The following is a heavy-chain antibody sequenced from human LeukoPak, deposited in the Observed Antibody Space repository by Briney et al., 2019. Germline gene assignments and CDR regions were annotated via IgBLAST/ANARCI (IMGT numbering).Heavy chain of an antibody. CDR1: GYTFTSYG. J-gene: IGHJ6*02. CDR2: ISACNGNT. CDR3: AGCSTSCYGPYYYYYYGMDV. Sequence: GASVRVSCKASGYTFTSYGISWVRQAPGQGLEWMGWISACNGNTNYAQKLQGRVTMTTDTSTSTAYMELRSLRSDDTAVYYCAGCSTSCYGPYYYYYYGMDVWGQGTTVTVSS. V-gene: IGHV1-18*01. D-gene: IGHD2-2*01.